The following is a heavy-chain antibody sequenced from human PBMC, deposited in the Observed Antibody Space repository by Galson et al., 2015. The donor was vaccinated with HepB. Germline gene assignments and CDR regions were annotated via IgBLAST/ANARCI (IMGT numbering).Heavy chain of an antibody. Sequence: SLRLSCAASGFTFDDYAMHWVRQAPGKGLEWVSGISWNSGSIGYADSVKGRFTISRDYAKNSLYLQMNSLRAEDTALYYCAKDIGGGWELPVFDYWGQGTLVTVSS. CDR1: GFTFDDYA. V-gene: IGHV3-9*01. J-gene: IGHJ4*02. CDR3: AKDIGGGWELPVFDY. CDR2: ISWNSGSI. D-gene: IGHD1-26*01.